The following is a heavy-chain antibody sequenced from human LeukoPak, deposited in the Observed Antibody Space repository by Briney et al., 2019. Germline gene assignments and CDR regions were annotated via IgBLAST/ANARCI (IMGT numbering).Heavy chain of an antibody. Sequence: GESLKSSCQGSGYSFTSFWIGWLRQMPGKGLEWMGIIYPSDSEIRYSPSFQGQVTILADKSINTAYLQWSSLKASDTATYYCTRHVSRTAAAPYWGQGTLVTVSS. CDR1: GYSFTSFW. CDR2: IYPSDSEI. V-gene: IGHV5-51*01. D-gene: IGHD6-13*01. J-gene: IGHJ4*02. CDR3: TRHVSRTAAAPY.